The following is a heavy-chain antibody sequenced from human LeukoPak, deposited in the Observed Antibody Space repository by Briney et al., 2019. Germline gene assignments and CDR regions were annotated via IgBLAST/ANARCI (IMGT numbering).Heavy chain of an antibody. J-gene: IGHJ5*02. CDR3: ARVNQLLYNHDWSDP. D-gene: IGHD2-2*02. CDR2: IYYSGST. Sequence: SETLSLTCTVSGGSISSGDYYWSWIRQPPGKGLEWIGYIYYSGSTYYNPSLKSRVTISVDTSKNQFSLKLGSVTAADTAVYYCARVNQLLYNHDWSDPWGQGTLVTVSS. CDR1: GGSISSGDYY. V-gene: IGHV4-30-4*08.